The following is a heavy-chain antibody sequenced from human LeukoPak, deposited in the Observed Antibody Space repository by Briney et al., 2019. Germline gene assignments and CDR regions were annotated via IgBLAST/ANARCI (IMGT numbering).Heavy chain of an antibody. D-gene: IGHD3-10*01. V-gene: IGHV7-4-1*02. J-gene: IGHJ4*02. CDR3: ARGSIGAPHHFDY. CDR1: GYTFNTYG. Sequence: ASVNAACKPSGYTFNTYGMKWVRQAPGQGLEWMGWINTNTGSPTYAQCFTGRLCFCLDTSVSTAYLQITSLKAEDTAVYCWARGSIGAPHHFDYWGQGTLVTVS. CDR2: INTNTGSP.